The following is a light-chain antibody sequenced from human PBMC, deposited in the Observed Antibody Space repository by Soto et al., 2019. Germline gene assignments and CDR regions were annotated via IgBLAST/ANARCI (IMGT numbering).Light chain of an antibody. CDR2: GAS. Sequence: EIVLTQSPGTLSLSPGERATLSCRASQSVSSSYLAWYQQKPGQAPRLLIYGASSRATGIPDRFSGSGSGTDFTLTISGLEPEDFAVYYCQQYDSTLWTFGQGTKVDIK. CDR1: QSVSSSY. J-gene: IGKJ1*01. V-gene: IGKV3-20*01. CDR3: QQYDSTLWT.